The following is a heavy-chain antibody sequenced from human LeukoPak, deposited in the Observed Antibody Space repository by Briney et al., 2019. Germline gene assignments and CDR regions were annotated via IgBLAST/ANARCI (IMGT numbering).Heavy chain of an antibody. Sequence: ASVKVSCKASGYTFTGYYMHWVRQAPGQGLEWMGIINPSGGSTSYAQKFQGRVTMTRDTSTSTVYMELSRLRSDDTAVYYCARVQSVVVPAAIRRSSWFDPWGQGTLVTVSS. CDR3: ARVQSVVVPAAIRRSSWFDP. J-gene: IGHJ5*02. D-gene: IGHD2-2*01. CDR2: INPSGGST. V-gene: IGHV1-46*01. CDR1: GYTFTGYY.